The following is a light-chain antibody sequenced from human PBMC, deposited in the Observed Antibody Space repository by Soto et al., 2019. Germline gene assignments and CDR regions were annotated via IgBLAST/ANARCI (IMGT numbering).Light chain of an antibody. J-gene: IGKJ5*01. CDR3: QQRSNWPT. V-gene: IGKV3-11*01. CDR2: DAS. CDR1: QSVSSY. Sequence: EIVLTQSPATLSLSPGERATLSCRASQSVSSYLAWYQQKPGQAPRLLIYDASTRATGIPARFSGSGSRTDFTLTISSLEPEDFAVYYCQQRSNWPTFGQGTRLEIK.